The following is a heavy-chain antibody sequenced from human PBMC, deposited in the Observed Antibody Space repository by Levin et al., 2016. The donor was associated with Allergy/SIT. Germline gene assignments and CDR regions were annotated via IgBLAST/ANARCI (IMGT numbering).Heavy chain of an antibody. J-gene: IGHJ4*02. V-gene: IGHV5-51*01. CDR2: IYPDDSDT. Sequence: VRQMPGKGLEWMAFIYPDDSDTRFGPSFQGQVTISVDMSISTAYLQWSSLKASDTAMYYCARLAYYDTSDYRPSLDYWGRGTLVTVSS. D-gene: IGHD3-22*01. CDR3: ARLAYYDTSDYRPSLDY.